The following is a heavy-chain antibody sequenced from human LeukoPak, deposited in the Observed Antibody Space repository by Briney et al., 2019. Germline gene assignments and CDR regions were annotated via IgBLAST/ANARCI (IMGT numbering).Heavy chain of an antibody. J-gene: IGHJ4*02. D-gene: IGHD1-26*01. CDR3: ARRAGGTPDN. Sequence: GGSLRLSCAASGLTFNIYAMTWVRQAPGKGLEWVSAIGGDGHSTDYADSVKGRFTISRDNSKNTLYLQMNSLRAEDTALYYCARRAGGTPDNSGLGTLVTVSS. V-gene: IGHV3-23*01. CDR2: IGGDGHST. CDR1: GLTFNIYA.